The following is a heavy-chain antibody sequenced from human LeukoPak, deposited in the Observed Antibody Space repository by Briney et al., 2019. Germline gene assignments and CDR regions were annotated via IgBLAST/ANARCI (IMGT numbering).Heavy chain of an antibody. V-gene: IGHV1-46*01. CDR1: RYTLPSYY. CDR3: ARGGLGIQLWPFDY. J-gene: IGHJ4*02. D-gene: IGHD1-1*01. Sequence: ASLLFSCKASRYTLPSYYMHWVRQAPGQGLERMGIINPRGGSTSYAQNFQGRVTVTRDTSTSTVYLEVNSLRSEDTAVYFCARGGLGIQLWPFDYWGQGTLVTV. CDR2: INPRGGST.